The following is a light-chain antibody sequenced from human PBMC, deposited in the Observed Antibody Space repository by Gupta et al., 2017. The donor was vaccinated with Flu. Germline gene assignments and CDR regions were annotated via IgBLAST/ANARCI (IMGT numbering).Light chain of an antibody. J-gene: IGKJ1*01. V-gene: IGKV1-5*03. CDR2: KAS. CDR3: QRYNSYSRT. CDR1: QSISSW. Sequence: PSTLSASVGDRVTITCRASQSISSWLAWYQQKPGKAPKLLIYKASSLESGVPSRFSGSGSGTEFTLTISSLQPDDFATYYCQRYNSYSRTFGQGTKVEIK.